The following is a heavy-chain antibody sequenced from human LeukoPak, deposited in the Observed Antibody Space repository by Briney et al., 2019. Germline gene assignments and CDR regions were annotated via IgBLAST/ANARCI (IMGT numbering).Heavy chain of an antibody. D-gene: IGHD3-3*01. V-gene: IGHV4-34*12. J-gene: IGHJ4*02. CDR2: IIESGAT. CDR1: GESFSGYY. Sequence: PSETLSLTCAVYGESFSGYYWTWIRQPPGKGLQWIGEIIESGATKYMSSLKSRVTISIDTSKSQFPLNLTSVTAADTAVYYCARGLASGYPPIPFDYWGQGTPVTVSS. CDR3: ARGLASGYPPIPFDY.